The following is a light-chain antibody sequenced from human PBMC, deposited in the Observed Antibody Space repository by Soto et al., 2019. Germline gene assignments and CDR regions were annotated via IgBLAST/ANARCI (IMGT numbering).Light chain of an antibody. CDR3: QQYNSHWT. CDR2: DAS. J-gene: IGKJ1*01. V-gene: IGKV1-5*01. Sequence: DIQMSQSPSTLSASVGDRVTISCRASQSISRCLAWYQQKPGKDPNLLIYDASSLQSGVPSRFSGIGSGTEFTLTISSLQPDDFATYYCQQYNSHWTFGQGTKVDI. CDR1: QSISRC.